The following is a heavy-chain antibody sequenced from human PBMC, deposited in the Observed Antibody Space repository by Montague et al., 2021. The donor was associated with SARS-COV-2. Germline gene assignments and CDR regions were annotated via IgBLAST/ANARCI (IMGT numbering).Heavy chain of an antibody. V-gene: IGHV4-39*01. CDR3: ARQDDILTGYYYYGMDV. CDR2: IYYSGST. D-gene: IGHD3-9*01. Sequence: SETLSLTCTVSGGSISSSSYYWGWIRQPPGKGLEWIGSIYYSGSTYYNPSLKSRVTISVDTSKNQFSLKLSSMTAADTAEYYCARQDDILTGYYYYGMDVWGQGTTVTVSS. J-gene: IGHJ6*02. CDR1: GGSISSSSYY.